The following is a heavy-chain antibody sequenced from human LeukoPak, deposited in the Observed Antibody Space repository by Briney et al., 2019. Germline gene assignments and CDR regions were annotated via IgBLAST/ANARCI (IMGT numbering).Heavy chain of an antibody. CDR1: GFTFSSYS. D-gene: IGHD2-15*01. Sequence: GASLRLSCAASGFTFSSYSMNWVRQAPGKGLEWVSYISSSSSTIYYADSVKGRFTISRDNAKNTLYLQMNSLRAEDTAVYYCARVSVAGAQTHDYWGQGTLVTVSS. J-gene: IGHJ4*02. CDR3: ARVSVAGAQTHDY. CDR2: ISSSSSTI. V-gene: IGHV3-48*04.